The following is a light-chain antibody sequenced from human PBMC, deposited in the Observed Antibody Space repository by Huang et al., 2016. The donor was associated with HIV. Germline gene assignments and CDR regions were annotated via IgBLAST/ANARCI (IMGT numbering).Light chain of an antibody. CDR1: QDINKF. CDR2: AAS. CDR3: QQYDIHPLT. V-gene: IGKV1-8*01. J-gene: IGKJ3*01. Sequence: IRMTQSPSSPSASTGDRVTITCRANQDINKFLAWYQQRPGSVPKLLIYAASTLQSGVPSRFSGNGSGTDFTLTIGCLHSEDVATYYCQQYDIHPLTFGPGTRVDIK.